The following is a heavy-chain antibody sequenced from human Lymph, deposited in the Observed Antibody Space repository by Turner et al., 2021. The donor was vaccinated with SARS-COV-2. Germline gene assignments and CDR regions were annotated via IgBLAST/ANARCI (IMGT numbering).Heavy chain of an antibody. J-gene: IGHJ6*02. CDR2: ISYDGGHK. Sequence: QVQLVESGGGVVQPGRSLRLSCAASGFTFISYGMHWVRQAPGKGLEWVAVISYDGGHKSYADSVKGRFTFSRDNSKNTLYLQMISLRAEDTAVYYCAWALYYYYGMDVWGQGTTVTVSS. V-gene: IGHV3-30*03. CDR1: GFTFISYG. CDR3: AWALYYYYGMDV.